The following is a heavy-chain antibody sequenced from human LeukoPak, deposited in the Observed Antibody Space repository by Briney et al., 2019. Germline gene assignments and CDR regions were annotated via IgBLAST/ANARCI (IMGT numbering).Heavy chain of an antibody. CDR2: ISYDGSNK. D-gene: IGHD2-15*01. J-gene: IGHJ3*02. Sequence: PEGSLRLSCAASGFTFSSYAMHWVRQAPGKGLEWVAVISYDGSNKYYADSVKGRFTISRDNSKNTLYLQMNSLRAEDTAVYYCAKGKGSSGRYHAFDIWGQGTMVTVSS. CDR3: AKGKGSSGRYHAFDI. CDR1: GFTFSSYA. V-gene: IGHV3-30-3*01.